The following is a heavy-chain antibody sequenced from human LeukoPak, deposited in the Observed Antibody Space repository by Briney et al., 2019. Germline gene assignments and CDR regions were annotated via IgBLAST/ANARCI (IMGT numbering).Heavy chain of an antibody. Sequence: GGSLRLSCAASGFTFSSYAMSWVRQAPGKGLEWVSVISGTGGNTYYADSVKGRFTISRDNSKITLYLQMNSLRPEDTAVYYCAKDSSLRYESSGLDSGARGPLVPVP. CDR1: GFTFSSYA. CDR3: AKDSSLRYESSGLDS. J-gene: IGHJ4*02. V-gene: IGHV3-23*01. CDR2: ISGTGGNT. D-gene: IGHD6-25*01.